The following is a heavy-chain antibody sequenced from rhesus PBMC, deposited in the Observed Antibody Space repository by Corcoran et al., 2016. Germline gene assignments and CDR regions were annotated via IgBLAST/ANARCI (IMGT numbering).Heavy chain of an antibody. Sequence: QAQLQESGPGLVKHSETLSLTCAVSGGSISSNYWSGIRQPPGKGLEWIGYIYGSSGSTYYNPSLKSRVTISTDTSKTQFSLKLSSVTAADTAVYYCARDNGWNDWGAFDFWGQGLRVTVSS. J-gene: IGHJ3*01. D-gene: IGHD1-14*01. V-gene: IGHV4-160*01. CDR1: GGSISSNY. CDR2: IYGSSGST. CDR3: ARDNGWNDWGAFDF.